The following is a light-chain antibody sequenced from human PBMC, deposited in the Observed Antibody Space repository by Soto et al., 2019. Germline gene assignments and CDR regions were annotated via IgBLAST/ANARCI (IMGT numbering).Light chain of an antibody. CDR3: QHLNNYPALI. CDR2: AAS. V-gene: IGKV1-9*01. J-gene: IGKJ5*01. Sequence: DIQLTQSPAVLSASVGDRVPITCRASQGIGNYLAWYQQRPGKAPKLLIYAASTLQSGVPSRFSGSGSGTEFTLTINRLPPEDSATYYCQHLNNYPALIFGQGTRLEIK. CDR1: QGIGNY.